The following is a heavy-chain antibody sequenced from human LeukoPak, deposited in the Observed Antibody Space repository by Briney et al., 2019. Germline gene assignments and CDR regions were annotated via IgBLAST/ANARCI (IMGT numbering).Heavy chain of an antibody. Sequence: PGGSLRLSCAASGFTFSSYGMHWVRQAPGKGLEWVAFIRYDGSNKYYADSVKGRFTISRDNSKNTLYLQMNSLRAEDTAVYYCAKDRRRYYDSSGYYQEYFQHWGQGTLVTVSS. J-gene: IGHJ1*01. CDR1: GFTFSSYG. V-gene: IGHV3-30*02. CDR3: AKDRRRYYDSSGYYQEYFQH. D-gene: IGHD3-22*01. CDR2: IRYDGSNK.